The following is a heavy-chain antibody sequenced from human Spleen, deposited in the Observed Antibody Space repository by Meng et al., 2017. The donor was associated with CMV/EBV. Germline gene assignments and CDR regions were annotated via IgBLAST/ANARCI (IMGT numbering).Heavy chain of an antibody. J-gene: IGHJ4*02. D-gene: IGHD1-26*01. V-gene: IGHV3-48*03. Sequence: GGSLRLSCAASGFTFSSYEMNWVRQAPGKGLEWVSYISSSGSTIYYADSVKGRFTISRDNAKNSLYLQMNSLRAEDTAVYYCARDAQAIGTYATLDYWGQGALVTVSS. CDR2: ISSSGSTI. CDR1: GFTFSSYE. CDR3: ARDAQAIGTYATLDY.